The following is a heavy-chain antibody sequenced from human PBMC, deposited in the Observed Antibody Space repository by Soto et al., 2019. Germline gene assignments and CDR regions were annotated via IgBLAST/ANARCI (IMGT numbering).Heavy chain of an antibody. J-gene: IGHJ6*02. CDR3: THSRCGGDCLQSYSSHYYYGVDV. Sequence: QITLMESGPTLVKPTQTLTLTCTFSGFSLNTGGVGVGWIRQPPGKALEWLALIYWVDDKRYSPSLRSRLTTTKDTSENQMVLTMPDMDPVDTATYYCTHSRCGGDCLQSYSSHYYYGVDVWGLGTTVTVSS. CDR2: IYWVDDK. CDR1: GFSLNTGGVG. D-gene: IGHD2-21*02. V-gene: IGHV2-5*02.